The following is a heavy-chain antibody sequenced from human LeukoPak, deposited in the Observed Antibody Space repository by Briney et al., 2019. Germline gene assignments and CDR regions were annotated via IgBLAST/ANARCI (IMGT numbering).Heavy chain of an antibody. V-gene: IGHV3-30*18. Sequence: GRSLRLSCAASGFTFSSYGVHWVRQAPGKGLEWVAVISYDGSNKYYADSVKGRFTISRDNSKNTLYLQMNSLRAEDTAVYYCAKDPMAYCGGDCYSDDAFDIWGQGTMVTVSS. CDR1: GFTFSSYG. CDR3: AKDPMAYCGGDCYSDDAFDI. J-gene: IGHJ3*02. D-gene: IGHD2-21*02. CDR2: ISYDGSNK.